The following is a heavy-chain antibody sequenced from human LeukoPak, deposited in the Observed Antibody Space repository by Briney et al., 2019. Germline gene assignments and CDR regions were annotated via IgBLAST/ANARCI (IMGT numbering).Heavy chain of an antibody. V-gene: IGHV3-30-3*01. CDR1: GFTFSSYA. Sequence: GGSLRLSCAASGFTFSSYAMHWVRQAPGKGLEWVAVISYDGSNKYYADSVKGRFTISRDNSKNTLYLQMNSLRAEDTAVYYCARERGGEQQLSFDYWGQGTLVTVSS. J-gene: IGHJ4*02. CDR2: ISYDGSNK. CDR3: ARERGGEQQLSFDY. D-gene: IGHD3-16*02.